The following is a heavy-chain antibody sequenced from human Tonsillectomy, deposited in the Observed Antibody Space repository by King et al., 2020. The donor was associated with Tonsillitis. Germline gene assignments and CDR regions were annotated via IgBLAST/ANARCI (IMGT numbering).Heavy chain of an antibody. Sequence: VQLVESGGGLVQPGRSLRLSCAASGFTFDDYAMHWVRQAPGKGLEWVSGMSWNSGSIGYADSVKGRFTISRDNAKNSLYLQMNRLRAEDTALYYCAKDSLNDFNWYFDLWGRGTLVTVSS. V-gene: IGHV3-9*01. CDR1: GFTFDDYA. CDR2: MSWNSGSI. D-gene: IGHD3/OR15-3a*01. CDR3: AKDSLNDFNWYFDL. J-gene: IGHJ2*01.